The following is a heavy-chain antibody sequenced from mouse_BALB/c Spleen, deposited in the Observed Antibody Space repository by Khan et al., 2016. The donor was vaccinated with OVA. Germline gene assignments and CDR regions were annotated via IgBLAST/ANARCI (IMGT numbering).Heavy chain of an antibody. CDR2: IDPANGNT. CDR1: GFNIKDTY. V-gene: IGHV14-3*02. CDR3: ARDGNYNYAMDY. Sequence: VQLQQSGAELVKPGASVKLSCTASGFNIKDTYMHWVKQRPEQGLEWIGRIDPANGNTKYDPKFQGKATITADTSSNTAYLQLSSLTSEDTAVYYGARDGNYNYAMDYWGQGTSVTVSS. D-gene: IGHD2-1*01. J-gene: IGHJ4*01.